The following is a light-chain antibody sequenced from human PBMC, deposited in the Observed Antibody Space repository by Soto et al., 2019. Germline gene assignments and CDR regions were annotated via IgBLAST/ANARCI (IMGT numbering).Light chain of an antibody. CDR2: DAS. CDR1: QSISTY. J-gene: IGKJ5*01. CDR3: QQSYMDPIT. V-gene: IGKV1-39*01. Sequence: DIQMTQSPSSLSASVGNRVTITCRASQSISTYLNWYQKKPGKAPNLLIYDASRLQSGVPSRFSGSGGGPDFTLSISSVQPEDFATYFCQQSYMDPITSGQGTRLEIK.